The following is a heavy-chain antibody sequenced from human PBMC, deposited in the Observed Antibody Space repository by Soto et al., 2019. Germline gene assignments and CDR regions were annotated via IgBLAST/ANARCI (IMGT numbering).Heavy chain of an antibody. V-gene: IGHV4-59*01. Sequence: PSETLSLTCTVSGGSISSYYWSWIRQPPGKGLEWIGYIYYSGSTNYNPSLKSRVTISVDTSKNQFSLKLSSVTAADTAVYYCARQRYYDFWSGNAYYFDYWGQGTLVTSPQ. J-gene: IGHJ4*02. D-gene: IGHD3-3*01. CDR1: GGSISSYY. CDR3: ARQRYYDFWSGNAYYFDY. CDR2: IYYSGST.